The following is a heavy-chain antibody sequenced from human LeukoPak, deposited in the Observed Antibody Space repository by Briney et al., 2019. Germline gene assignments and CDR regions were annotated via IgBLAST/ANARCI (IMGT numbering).Heavy chain of an antibody. D-gene: IGHD1-1*01. J-gene: IGHJ4*02. V-gene: IGHV4-39*01. Sequence: SETLSLTCPVSGGSISSSNYYWGWIRQPPGKGLEWIGAIYYSGATYYNPSLKSRVTISVDTSKNEVSLKLSSVTVADTAVYYCAGNDFYYFDYWGQGTLATVSS. CDR3: AGNDFYYFDY. CDR1: GGSISSSNYY. CDR2: IYYSGAT.